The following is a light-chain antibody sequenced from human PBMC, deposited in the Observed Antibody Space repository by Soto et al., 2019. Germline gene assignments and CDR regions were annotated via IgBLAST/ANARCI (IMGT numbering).Light chain of an antibody. CDR2: DAS. Sequence: AIQLTQSPSSLSASVGDRVTITCRASQGINSALIWYQQKPGNPPSLLIYDASNLERRVPSRFSGSGSGTDFTLTISVLQPEDSATYYCQQYSIYPLTFGGGTKVEIQ. CDR3: QQYSIYPLT. CDR1: QGINSA. V-gene: IGKV1-13*02. J-gene: IGKJ4*01.